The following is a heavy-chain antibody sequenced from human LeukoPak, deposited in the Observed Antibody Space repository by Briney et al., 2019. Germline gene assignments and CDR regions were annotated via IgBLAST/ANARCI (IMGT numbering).Heavy chain of an antibody. Sequence: GGSLRLSCAASGFTFSSYSMNWVRQAPGKGLEWVSYISSSSSTIYYADSVKGRFTISRDNAKNSLYLQMNSLRDEDTAVYYCARDDRRSGGSWDYYYYYYMDVRGKGTTVTVSS. J-gene: IGHJ6*03. CDR2: ISSSSSTI. CDR1: GFTFSSYS. D-gene: IGHD2-15*01. V-gene: IGHV3-48*02. CDR3: ARDDRRSGGSWDYYYYYYMDV.